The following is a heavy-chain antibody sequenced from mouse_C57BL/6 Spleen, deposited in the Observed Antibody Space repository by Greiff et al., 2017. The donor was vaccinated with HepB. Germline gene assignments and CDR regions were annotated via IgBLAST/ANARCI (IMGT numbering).Heavy chain of an antibody. J-gene: IGHJ2*01. CDR2: INPGSGGT. Sequence: VQLQQSGAELVRPGTSVKVSCKASGYAFTNYLIEWVKQRPGQGLEWIGVINPGSGGTNYNEKFKSKATLTVDTSSSTAYMQLSSLTSEDSAVYYCARGGLLTGVPFDYWGQGTTLTVSS. D-gene: IGHD4-1*01. V-gene: IGHV1-54*01. CDR1: GYAFTNYL. CDR3: ARGGLLTGVPFDY.